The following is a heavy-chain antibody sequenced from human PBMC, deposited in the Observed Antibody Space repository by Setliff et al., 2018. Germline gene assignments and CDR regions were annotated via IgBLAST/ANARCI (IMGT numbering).Heavy chain of an antibody. Sequence: ASETLSLTCTVPGGSISDNGYFWGWVRQPPGKGLEWIGNIYFGGNTYFNPSFKSRVTMSIDTSNSQFSLKLSSVTAVDTAIYYCARDASASDGRNAFDIWGQGTMVTVSS. CDR2: IYFGGNT. D-gene: IGHD1-26*01. J-gene: IGHJ3*02. CDR3: ARDASASDGRNAFDI. CDR1: GGSISDNGYF. V-gene: IGHV4-39*07.